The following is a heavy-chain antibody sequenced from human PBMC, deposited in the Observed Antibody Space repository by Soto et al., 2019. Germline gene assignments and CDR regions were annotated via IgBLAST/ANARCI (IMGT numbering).Heavy chain of an antibody. CDR3: ARGHYYSMDV. CDR1: GFTFSNYW. Sequence: EVQLVESGGGLVQPGGSLRLSCAATGFTFSNYWMHWVRQAPGKGLVWVSRINSDGSTTNYADSVKGRFTISRDNAKNTLYLQMNSLRAEDTAVYYCARGHYYSMDVWGQGTTVTVSS. V-gene: IGHV3-74*01. J-gene: IGHJ6*02. CDR2: INSDGSTT.